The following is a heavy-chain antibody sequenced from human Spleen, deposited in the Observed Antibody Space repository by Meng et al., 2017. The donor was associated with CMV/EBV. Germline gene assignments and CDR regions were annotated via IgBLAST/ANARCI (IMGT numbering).Heavy chain of an antibody. D-gene: IGHD2-15*01. V-gene: IGHV4-39*07. CDR1: GGSISSRDYY. CDR3: VRVKAVSNWFDP. Sequence: SETLSLTCTVSGGSISSRDYYWGWIRQPPGKGLEWIGSIYYSGKTYYSPSLKSRVTISVDTSKNQFSLKLNSVTAADTAVYFCVRVKAVSNWFDPWGQGTLVTVSS. J-gene: IGHJ5*02. CDR2: IYYSGKT.